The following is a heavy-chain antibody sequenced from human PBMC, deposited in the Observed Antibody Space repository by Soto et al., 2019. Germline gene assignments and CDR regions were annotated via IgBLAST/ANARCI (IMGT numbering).Heavy chain of an antibody. J-gene: IGHJ2*01. CDR3: ARLRHGPYWYFDP. CDR2: IYYSGST. V-gene: IGHV4-59*08. D-gene: IGHD4-17*01. Sequence: QVQLQESGPGLVKPSETLSLTCTVSGGSIGSYYWSWIRQPPGKGLEWIGYIYYSGSTNYNPSLKSRVTISVDTSKNQFSLKLSSVTAADTAVYYCARLRHGPYWYFDPWGRGTLVTVSS. CDR1: GGSIGSYY.